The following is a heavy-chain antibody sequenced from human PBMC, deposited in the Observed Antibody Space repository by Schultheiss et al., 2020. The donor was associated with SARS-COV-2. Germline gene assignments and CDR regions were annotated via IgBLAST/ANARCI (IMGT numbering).Heavy chain of an antibody. V-gene: IGHV1-69*13. CDR2: IIPIFGKV. Sequence: SVKVSCKASGGTFSRYRISWVRQAPGQGLEWMGGIIPIFGKVDYAQKFQGRVTITADESTSTAYMELSSLRSEDTAVYYCARVNFPRRQPDEDYWGQGTLVTVSS. CDR3: ARVNFPRRQPDEDY. CDR1: GGTFSRYR. J-gene: IGHJ4*02. D-gene: IGHD6-13*01.